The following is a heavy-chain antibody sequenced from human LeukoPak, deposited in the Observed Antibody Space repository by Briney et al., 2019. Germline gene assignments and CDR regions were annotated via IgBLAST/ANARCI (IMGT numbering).Heavy chain of an antibody. CDR3: ARSGSGWWFGY. J-gene: IGHJ4*02. V-gene: IGHV3-7*01. CDR1: GFTFTIYS. CDR2: IKQAGREK. Sequence: SLRLSCAASGFTFTIYSMSCVRHAPGGGQGRVANIKQAGREKSYVDSVNGRFTISRDNAKNSLYLQMNSLRAEDTGVYYCARSGSGWWFGYWGQGPLVTVFS. D-gene: IGHD6-19*01.